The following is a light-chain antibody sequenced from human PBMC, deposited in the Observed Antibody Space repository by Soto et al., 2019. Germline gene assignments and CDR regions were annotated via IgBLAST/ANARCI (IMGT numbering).Light chain of an antibody. CDR3: SSYAGSNDYV. J-gene: IGLJ1*01. CDR2: DVN. V-gene: IGLV2-8*01. Sequence: QSVLTQPPSASGSPGQSVSISCTGTSSDVGGYNYVSWYKHRPGKASKRMIYDVNKRPSGVPDRFSGSKSGNTAALTVSGLQAEDEADYYCSSYAGSNDYVFGTGTKVTVL. CDR1: SSDVGGYNY.